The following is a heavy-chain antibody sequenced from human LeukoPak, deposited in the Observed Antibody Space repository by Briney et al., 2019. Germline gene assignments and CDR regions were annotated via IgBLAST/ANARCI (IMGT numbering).Heavy chain of an antibody. D-gene: IGHD6-13*01. J-gene: IGHJ4*02. CDR1: GYTFTSYD. Sequence: GASVKVSCKASGYTFTSYDINWVRQATGQGLEWMGWMNPNSGNTGYAQKFQGRVTMTRNTSISTAYMGLSSLRSEDTAVYYCARVGIAAAEFGYWGQGTLVTVSS. CDR3: ARVGIAAAEFGY. V-gene: IGHV1-8*01. CDR2: MNPNSGNT.